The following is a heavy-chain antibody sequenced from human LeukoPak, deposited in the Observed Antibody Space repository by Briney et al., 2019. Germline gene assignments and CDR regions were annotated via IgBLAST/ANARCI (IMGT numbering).Heavy chain of an antibody. CDR3: VRGGSSSTWGRPDY. CDR2: ISSSSSFI. J-gene: IGHJ4*02. CDR1: GFIFSSYS. D-gene: IGHD2-2*01. V-gene: IGHV3-21*01. Sequence: GGSLRLSCAASGFIFSSYSMNWVRQAPGKGLEWVSSISSSSSFIYYADSVKGRFTVSRDNAENSLYLQMNSLGVEDTAVFYCVRGGSSSTWGRPDYWGQGTLVTVSS.